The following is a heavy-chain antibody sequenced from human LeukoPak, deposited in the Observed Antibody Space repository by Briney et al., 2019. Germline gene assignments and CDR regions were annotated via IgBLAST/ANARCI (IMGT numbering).Heavy chain of an antibody. CDR1: GFAFSSYA. D-gene: IGHD2-2*01. V-gene: IGHV3-23*01. CDR2: ISGSGGST. CDR3: AKGIGGIVVVPAAVPRFDY. Sequence: GGSLRLSCAASGFAFSSYAMSWVRQAPGKGLEWVSAISGSGGSTYYADSVKGRFTISRDNSKNTLYLQMNSLRAEDTAVYYCAKGIGGIVVVPAAVPRFDYWGQGTLVTVSS. J-gene: IGHJ4*02.